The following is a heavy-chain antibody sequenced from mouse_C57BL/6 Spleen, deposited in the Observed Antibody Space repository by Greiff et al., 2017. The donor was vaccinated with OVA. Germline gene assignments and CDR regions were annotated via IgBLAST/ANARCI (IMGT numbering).Heavy chain of an antibody. V-gene: IGHV5-9-1*02. CDR2: ISSGGDYI. D-gene: IGHD2-1*01. CDR1: GFTFSSYA. J-gene: IGHJ2*01. CDR3: TREDYGNRAYYFDY. Sequence: VQLKESGEGLVKPGGSLKLSCAASGFTFSSYAMSWVRQTPEKRLEWVAYISSGGDYIYYADTVKGRFTISRDNARNTLYLQMSSLKSEDTAMYYCTREDYGNRAYYFDYWGQGTTLTVSS.